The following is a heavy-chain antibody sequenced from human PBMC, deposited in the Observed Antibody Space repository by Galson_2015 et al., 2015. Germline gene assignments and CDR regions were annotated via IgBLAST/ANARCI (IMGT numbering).Heavy chain of an antibody. CDR2: ISSSSGDV. Sequence: SLRLSCAASGSTFGAFNMNWVRQAPGKGLEWVSYISSSSGDVFYADSVRGRFTISRDNAKRSLYLQMNSLRDEDTAVYFCVVVVAATPDYWGQGILVTVSS. V-gene: IGHV3-48*02. CDR1: GSTFGAFN. J-gene: IGHJ4*02. D-gene: IGHD2-15*01. CDR3: VVVVAATPDY.